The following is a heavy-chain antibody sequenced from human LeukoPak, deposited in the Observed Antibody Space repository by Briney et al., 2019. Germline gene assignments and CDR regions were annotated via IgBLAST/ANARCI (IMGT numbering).Heavy chain of an antibody. CDR3: ASGGWELLS. CDR1: GFTFDDYA. Sequence: GGSLRLSCAASGFTFDDYAMHWVRQAPGKGLEWVSGISWNSGSIGYADSVKGRFTISRDNAKNSLYLQMNSLRAEDTAVYYCASGGWELLSWGQGTLVTVSS. D-gene: IGHD1-26*01. CDR2: ISWNSGSI. J-gene: IGHJ5*02. V-gene: IGHV3-9*01.